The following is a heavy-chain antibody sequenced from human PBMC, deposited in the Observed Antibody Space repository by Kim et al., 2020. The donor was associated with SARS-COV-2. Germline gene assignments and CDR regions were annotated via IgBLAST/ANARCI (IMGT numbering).Heavy chain of an antibody. CDR2: ISGRGGST. Sequence: GGSLRLSCAASGFTFSSYAMSWVRQAPGKGLEWVSAISGRGGSTYYADSVKGRFTISRDNSKNTLYLQMNSLRAEDTAVYYCAKDFRAYYDSSGYDRMSGSQQWGQGTLVSV. V-gene: IGHV3-23*01. CDR3: AKDFRAYYDSSGYDRMSGSQQ. J-gene: IGHJ1*01. D-gene: IGHD3-22*01. CDR1: GFTFSSYA.